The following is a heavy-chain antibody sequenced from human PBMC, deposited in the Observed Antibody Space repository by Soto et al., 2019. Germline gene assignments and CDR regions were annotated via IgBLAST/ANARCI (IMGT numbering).Heavy chain of an antibody. J-gene: IGHJ4*02. Sequence: QVQLQESGPGLLKPSGTLSLICAVSGGSISSSNWWTWVRQPPGKGLEWIAEIDHSGITNYNPSLKSRLTISLDRSRNQFALGLSSVTAADTAVYYCAKRSVYGDVYYWGQGTLVTVSS. D-gene: IGHD4-17*01. CDR3: AKRSVYGDVYY. CDR2: IDHSGIT. V-gene: IGHV4-4*02. CDR1: GGSISSSNW.